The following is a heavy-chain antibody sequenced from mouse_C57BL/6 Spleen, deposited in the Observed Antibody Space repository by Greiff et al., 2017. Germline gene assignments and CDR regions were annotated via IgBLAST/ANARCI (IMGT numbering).Heavy chain of an antibody. V-gene: IGHV1-42*01. Sequence: VQLQQSGPELVKPGASVKISCKASGYSFTGYYMNWVKQSPEKSLEWIGEINPSTGGTTYNQKFKAKATLTVDKSSSTAYMQLKSLTSEDSAVYYCARRLTTVVAYYFDYWGQGTTLTVSS. D-gene: IGHD1-1*01. CDR2: INPSTGGT. CDR1: GYSFTGYY. CDR3: ARRLTTVVAYYFDY. J-gene: IGHJ2*01.